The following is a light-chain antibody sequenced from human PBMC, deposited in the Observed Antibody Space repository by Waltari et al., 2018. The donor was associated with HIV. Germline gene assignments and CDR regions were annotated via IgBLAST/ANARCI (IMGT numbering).Light chain of an antibody. CDR1: SGHSSYA. J-gene: IGLJ3*02. Sequence: QLVLTQSPSASASLGASVKLTCTLSSGHSSYAIAWHQQQPEKGPRYLMKVDSDGSHSKVDGIPDRFSGSYSGAERYLTISSLQSEDGADYYCQSLATGIQVFGGGTKLTVL. V-gene: IGLV4-69*02. CDR3: QSLATGIQV. CDR2: VDSDGSH.